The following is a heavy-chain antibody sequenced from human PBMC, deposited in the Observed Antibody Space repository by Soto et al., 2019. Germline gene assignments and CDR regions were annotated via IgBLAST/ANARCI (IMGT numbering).Heavy chain of an antibody. CDR3: GRGGSNSPNGLDV. V-gene: IGHV3-74*01. J-gene: IGHJ6*02. CDR2: INPDGSST. D-gene: IGHD4-4*01. Sequence: EVQLAASGGGLVQPGGSLRLSCAASGFTFSPYWMHWVRQAPGKGLVWVSRINPDGSSTNYADSVKCRFTISRDNAKNTRYLQMNSLSAEDTAVYYCGRGGSNSPNGLDVWGQGTTVTVSS. CDR1: GFTFSPYW.